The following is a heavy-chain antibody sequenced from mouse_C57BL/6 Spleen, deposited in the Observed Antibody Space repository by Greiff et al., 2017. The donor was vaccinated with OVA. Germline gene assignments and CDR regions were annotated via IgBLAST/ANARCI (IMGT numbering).Heavy chain of an antibody. CDR1: GYTFTSYW. CDR3: ARDGSRDFDY. CDR2: IHPDSGST. Sequence: QVQLQQPGAELVKPGASVTLSCTASGYTFTSYWMHWVQQRPGQGLEWIGMIHPDSGSTNYNEQFKSKATLTVDKSSRTAYMQLSSLTSEDSAVYYCARDGSRDFDYWGQGTTLTVSS. D-gene: IGHD1-1*01. J-gene: IGHJ2*01. V-gene: IGHV1-64*01.